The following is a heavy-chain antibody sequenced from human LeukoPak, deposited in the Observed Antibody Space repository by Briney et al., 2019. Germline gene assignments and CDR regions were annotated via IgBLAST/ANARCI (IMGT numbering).Heavy chain of an antibody. Sequence: SETLSLTCTVSGGSISSSSYYWGWIRQPPGKGLEWIGSIYYSGSTYYNPSLKSRVTISVDTSKNQFSLKLTSVTAADTAVYYCARDLSWELFDYWGQGTLVTVSS. CDR2: IYYSGST. CDR1: GGSISSSSYY. J-gene: IGHJ4*02. CDR3: ARDLSWELFDY. D-gene: IGHD3-10*01. V-gene: IGHV4-39*07.